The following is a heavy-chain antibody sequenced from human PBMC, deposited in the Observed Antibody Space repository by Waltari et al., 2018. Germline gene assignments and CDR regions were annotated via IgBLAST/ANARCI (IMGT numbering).Heavy chain of an antibody. D-gene: IGHD2-15*01. CDR3: ARDVYCSGGSCYGQGGYFDY. V-gene: IGHV3-53*01. J-gene: IGHJ4*02. CDR1: GFTVSRNY. Sequence: EVQLVESGGGLIQPGGSLRLSCAASGFTVSRNYMSWVRQAPGTGREWVSVIYSGGSTYYADSVKGRFTISRDNSKNTLYLQMNSLRAEDTAVYYCARDVYCSGGSCYGQGGYFDYWGQGTLVTVSS. CDR2: IYSGGST.